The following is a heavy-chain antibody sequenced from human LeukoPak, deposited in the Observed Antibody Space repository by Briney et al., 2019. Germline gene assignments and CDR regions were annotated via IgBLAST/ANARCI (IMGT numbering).Heavy chain of an antibody. CDR3: ARLLSVDV. J-gene: IGHJ6*04. D-gene: IGHD2-15*01. CDR1: GFTFDNNW. V-gene: IGHV3-7*01. CDR2: IKRDGREN. Sequence: PGGSLRLSCAASGFTFDNNWMSWVRQAPGKGLEWVANIKRDGRENNYLDSVKGRLTISRDNAKNSLYLQMNSLRVEDTAVYYCARLLSVDVWGKGTTVIVSS.